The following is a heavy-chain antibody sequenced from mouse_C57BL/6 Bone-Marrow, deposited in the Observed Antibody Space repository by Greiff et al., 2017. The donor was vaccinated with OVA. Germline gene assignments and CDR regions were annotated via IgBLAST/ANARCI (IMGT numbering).Heavy chain of an antibody. CDR3: TTNYDYGSSYVWFAY. CDR2: IDPENGDT. Sequence: VQLQQSGAELVRPGASVKLSCTASGFNIKDDYMHWVKQRPEQGLEWIGWIDPENGDTEYASKFQGKATITADTSSNTAYLQLSSLTSEDTAVYYCTTNYDYGSSYVWFAYWGQGTLVTVSA. V-gene: IGHV14-4*01. J-gene: IGHJ3*01. CDR1: GFNIKDDY. D-gene: IGHD1-1*01.